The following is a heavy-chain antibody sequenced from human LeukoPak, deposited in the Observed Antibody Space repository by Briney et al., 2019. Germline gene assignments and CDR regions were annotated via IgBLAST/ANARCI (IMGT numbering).Heavy chain of an antibody. CDR1: GGSISSYY. D-gene: IGHD6-13*01. V-gene: IGHV4-59*08. CDR2: IYYSGST. J-gene: IGHJ4*02. Sequence: SETLSLTCTVSGGSISSYYWSWIRPPPGKGLEWIGYIYYSGSTNYNPSLKSRVTISVDTSKDQFSLKLSSVTAADTAVYYCARHYSSSWYYFDYWGQGTLVTVSS. CDR3: ARHYSSSWYYFDY.